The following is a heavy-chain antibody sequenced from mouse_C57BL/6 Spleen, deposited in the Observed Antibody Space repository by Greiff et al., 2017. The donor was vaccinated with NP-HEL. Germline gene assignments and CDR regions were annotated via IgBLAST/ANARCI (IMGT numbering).Heavy chain of an antibody. CDR2: ISYSGST. CDR3: ARRGVRSRGFFDY. Sequence: EVQLLESGPGMVKPSPSLSLTCTVTGYSITSGYDWHWIRHFPGNKLEWMGYISYSGSTNYNPSLKSRISLTHDTSKNHVFLKLNSVTTEDTATYYCARRGVRSRGFFDYWGQGTTLTVSS. CDR1: GYSITSGYD. V-gene: IGHV3-1*01. D-gene: IGHD2-14*01. J-gene: IGHJ2*01.